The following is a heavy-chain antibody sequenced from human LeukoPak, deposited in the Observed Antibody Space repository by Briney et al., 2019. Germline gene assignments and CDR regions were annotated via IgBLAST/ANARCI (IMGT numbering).Heavy chain of an antibody. Sequence: PGGSLRLSCAASGFTFSSYGMHWVRQAPGKGLEWVAVISYDGSNKYYADSVKGRFTISRDNSKNTLYLQMNSLRAEDTAVYYCAKEYSSSYYNWFDPWGQGTLVTVSS. V-gene: IGHV3-30*18. CDR2: ISYDGSNK. CDR1: GFTFSSYG. CDR3: AKEYSSSYYNWFDP. J-gene: IGHJ5*02. D-gene: IGHD6-6*01.